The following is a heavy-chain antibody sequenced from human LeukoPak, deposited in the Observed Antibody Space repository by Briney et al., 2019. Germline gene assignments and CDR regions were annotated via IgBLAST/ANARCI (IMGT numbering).Heavy chain of an antibody. CDR1: GGSISSSNYY. Sequence: PSETLSLICTVSGGSISSSNYYWGWIRQPPGKGLEWVSVISGGGHNSYYADSVRGRFTISRDNSKNTVYLQMNSLRAEDAAVHYCAKDRSSWYYPFDYWGQGSLVTVSS. J-gene: IGHJ4*02. V-gene: IGHV3-23*01. CDR3: AKDRSSWYYPFDY. D-gene: IGHD6-13*01. CDR2: ISGGGHNS.